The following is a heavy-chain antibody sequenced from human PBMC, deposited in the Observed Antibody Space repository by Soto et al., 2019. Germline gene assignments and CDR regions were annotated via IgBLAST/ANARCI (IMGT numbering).Heavy chain of an antibody. Sequence: QVRLEESGPGLVKPSETLSLICSVSGGSVNNANYYWNWIRHHPENGVEWVGYIYYCGSTRYNPSFKTRATLSIDTSKNQFSLRLNSVTVADTAVYFCARDADYGGSRGGMDVWGRGTTVTVSS. CDR2: IYYCGST. CDR1: GGSVNNANYY. CDR3: ARDADYGGSRGGMDV. D-gene: IGHD4-17*01. J-gene: IGHJ6*02. V-gene: IGHV4-31*03.